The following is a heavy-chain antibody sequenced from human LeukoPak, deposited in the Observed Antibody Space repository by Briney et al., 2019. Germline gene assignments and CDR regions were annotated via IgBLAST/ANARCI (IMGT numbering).Heavy chain of an antibody. Sequence: GESLKISCKGSENSFTSYWIGWVRQMPGKGLEWMGIIYPGDSNTRYSPSFQDQVTISVDKFISTPYLQWSSLKASDTAMYYCANVIGGDFAFDVWGQGRMVTVSS. CDR3: ANVIGGDFAFDV. CDR1: ENSFTSYW. V-gene: IGHV5-51*01. CDR2: IYPGDSNT. J-gene: IGHJ3*01. D-gene: IGHD2-21*02.